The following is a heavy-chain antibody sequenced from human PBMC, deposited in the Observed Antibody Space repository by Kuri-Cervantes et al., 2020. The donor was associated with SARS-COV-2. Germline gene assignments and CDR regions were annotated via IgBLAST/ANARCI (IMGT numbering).Heavy chain of an antibody. Sequence: GESLKISCAASGFTFSSYGMHWVRQAPGKGLEWVAFIRYDGSNKHYADSVKGRFTISRDNSKNTLYLQMNSLRAEDTAVYYCAKERDSLRTSGIAAAGTGFDYWGQGTLVTVSS. D-gene: IGHD6-13*01. CDR2: IRYDGSNK. J-gene: IGHJ4*02. V-gene: IGHV3-30*02. CDR1: GFTFSSYG. CDR3: AKERDSLRTSGIAAAGTGFDY.